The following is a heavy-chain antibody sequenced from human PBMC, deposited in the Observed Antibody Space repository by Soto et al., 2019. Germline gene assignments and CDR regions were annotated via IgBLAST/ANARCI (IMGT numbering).Heavy chain of an antibody. Sequence: QVQLVESGGGVVQPGMSLRLSCAASGFSFGAYTMHWVRQPPGKGLEWVAAISYDGNSEEYTDPVKGRFTASRDNFKNTVSLQMNGLKSEDTAVYYCARDAYSGRSDGFDIWCQGTMVTVSS. CDR3: ARDAYSGRSDGFDI. CDR2: ISYDGNSE. CDR1: GFSFGAYT. D-gene: IGHD1-26*01. J-gene: IGHJ3*02. V-gene: IGHV3-30-3*01.